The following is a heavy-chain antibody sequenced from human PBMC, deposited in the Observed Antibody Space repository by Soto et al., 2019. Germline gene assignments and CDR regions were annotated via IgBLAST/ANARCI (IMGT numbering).Heavy chain of an antibody. CDR3: ARGRPYGMDV. Sequence: EVQLVESGGGLVQPGGPLEVSCEASGFPFGSYWRNWVRQAPGKGLVWVSRIDRDGSSTTYADSVKGRFTTSRDNAKNTLYLQMSSLRVEDTAVYYCARGRPYGMDVWGQGTTVTVSS. J-gene: IGHJ6*02. V-gene: IGHV3-74*01. CDR1: GFPFGSYW. CDR2: IDRDGSST.